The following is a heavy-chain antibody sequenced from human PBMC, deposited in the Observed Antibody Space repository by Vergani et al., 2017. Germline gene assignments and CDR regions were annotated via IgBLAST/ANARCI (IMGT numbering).Heavy chain of an antibody. CDR3: ARELLELPRAGWFDP. J-gene: IGHJ5*02. V-gene: IGHV3-30-3*01. CDR1: GFTFSSYA. D-gene: IGHD1-7*01. Sequence: QVQLVESGGGVVQPGRSLRLSCAASGFTFSSYAMHWVRQAPGKGLEWVAVISYDGSNKYYPDSVKGRFTISRDNSKNTLYLQMNSLRAEDTAVYYCARELLELPRAGWFDPWGQGTLVTVSS. CDR2: ISYDGSNK.